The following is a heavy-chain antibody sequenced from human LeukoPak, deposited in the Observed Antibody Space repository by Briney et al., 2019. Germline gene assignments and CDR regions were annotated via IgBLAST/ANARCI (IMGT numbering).Heavy chain of an antibody. J-gene: IGHJ5*02. V-gene: IGHV3-30*02. CDR3: PKIPAGTVRSAP. D-gene: IGHD4-17*01. CDR2: IRYDGGDK. CDR1: GFTFSNYG. Sequence: PGGSLRLSCAASGFTFSNYGMHWVRQAPGKGLEWVAFIRYDGGDKYYADSVKGRFTISRDNSKNTLYLQMNSLRAEDTAVYYCPKIPAGTVRSAPWAKGTLAPVSS.